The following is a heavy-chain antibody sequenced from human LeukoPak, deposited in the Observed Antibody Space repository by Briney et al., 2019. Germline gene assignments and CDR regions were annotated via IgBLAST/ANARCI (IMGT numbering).Heavy chain of an antibody. Sequence: SETLSLTCTVSGGSFSSYYWSWIRQSPEKGLEWIGYIYYSGSTNYNPSLKSRVTISVDTSKNQFSLKLSSVTAADTAVYYCAREKKHYGSGSLFDYWGQGTLVTVSS. V-gene: IGHV4-59*01. CDR3: AREKKHYGSGSLFDY. J-gene: IGHJ4*02. CDR2: IYYSGST. CDR1: GGSFSSYY. D-gene: IGHD3-10*01.